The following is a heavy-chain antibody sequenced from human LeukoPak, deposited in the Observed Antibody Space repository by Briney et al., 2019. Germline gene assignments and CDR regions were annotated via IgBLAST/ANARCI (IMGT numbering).Heavy chain of an antibody. V-gene: IGHV1-46*01. CDR1: GYTFTSYY. J-gene: IGHJ6*03. CDR2: INPSDGSS. D-gene: IGHD3-22*01. CDR3: ARDLKGYYYDSSGYYPSRRRAYYMDV. Sequence: ASVKVSGKASGYTFTSYYMHWVRQAPGQGLEWMGIINPSDGSSSYAQKFQGRVTMTRDTSTSTVYMELSSLRSEDTAVYYCARDLKGYYYDSSGYYPSRRRAYYMDVWGKGTTVTVSS.